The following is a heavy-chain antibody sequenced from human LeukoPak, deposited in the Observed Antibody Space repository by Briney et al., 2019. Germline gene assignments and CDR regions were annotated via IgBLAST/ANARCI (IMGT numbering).Heavy chain of an antibody. V-gene: IGHV4-61*01. CDR3: ARGQLLLSYWGAFDI. D-gene: IGHD1-26*01. CDR2: IYYSGST. Sequence: SQTLSLTCTVSGASISSGSYFWSWIRQPPGKGLEWIGYIYYSGSTNYNPSLKSRVTISVDTSKNQFSLKLSSVTAADTAVYYCARGQLLLSYWGAFDIWGQGTMVTVSS. CDR1: GASISSGSYF. J-gene: IGHJ3*02.